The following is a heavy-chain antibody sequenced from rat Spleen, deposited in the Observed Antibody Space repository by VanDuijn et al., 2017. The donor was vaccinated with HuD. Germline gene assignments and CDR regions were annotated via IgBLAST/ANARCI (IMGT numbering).Heavy chain of an antibody. CDR3: AGPLSLNWFAY. CDR2: ISTGGGNT. V-gene: IGHV5S23*01. Sequence: EVQLVESGGGLVQPGGSLRLSCAASGFTFSDYNMAWVRQAPKKGLEWVASISTGGGNTYYRDSVKGRFTIFRDNAKSTLYLQMNRLRSEDTATYFCAGPLSLNWFAYWGQGTLVTVSS. D-gene: IGHD3-2*01. J-gene: IGHJ3*01. CDR1: GFTFSDYN.